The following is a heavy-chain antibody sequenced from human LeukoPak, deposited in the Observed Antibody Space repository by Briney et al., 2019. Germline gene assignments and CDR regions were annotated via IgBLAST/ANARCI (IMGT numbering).Heavy chain of an antibody. CDR3: AGSRSDSSGWYEFDY. V-gene: IGHV3-11*03. D-gene: IGHD6-19*01. CDR1: GFTFSDYY. J-gene: IGHJ4*02. CDR2: INTGSSYT. Sequence: PGGSLRLSRAASGFTFSDYYMSWIRQAPGKGLEWVSYINSGKGLEWVSYINTGSSYTNYADSVKGRFTISRDNAKKSLYLQMNSLRAEDTAVYYCAGSRSDSSGWYEFDYWGQGTLVTVSS.